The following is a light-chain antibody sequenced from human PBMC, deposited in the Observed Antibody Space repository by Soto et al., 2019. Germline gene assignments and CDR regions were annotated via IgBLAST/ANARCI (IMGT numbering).Light chain of an antibody. J-gene: IGLJ2*01. V-gene: IGLV2-8*01. Sequence: QSALTQPASVSGSPGQSIAISCTGTSSDVGGYNYVSWYQQHPGEAPKLMIYEVNKRPSGVPDRFSGSKSGNTASLTVSGLQAEDEADYYCSSYGGDNKYILFGGGTKLTVL. CDR2: EVN. CDR3: SSYGGDNKYIL. CDR1: SSDVGGYNY.